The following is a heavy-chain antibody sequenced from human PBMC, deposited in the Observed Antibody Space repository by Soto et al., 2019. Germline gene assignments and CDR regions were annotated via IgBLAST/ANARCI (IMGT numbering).Heavy chain of an antibody. D-gene: IGHD3-3*01. V-gene: IGHV4-34*01. CDR2: INHSGST. CDR1: GGSFSGYY. J-gene: IGHJ6*02. CDR3: ARVRWSGYSFYYYYGMVV. Sequence: SETLSLTCAVYGGSFSGYYWSWIRQPPGKGLEWIGEINHSGSTNYNPSLKSRVTISVDTSKNQFPLQLSSVTAADTAVYYCARVRWSGYSFYYYYGMVVWGQGTTVTVSS.